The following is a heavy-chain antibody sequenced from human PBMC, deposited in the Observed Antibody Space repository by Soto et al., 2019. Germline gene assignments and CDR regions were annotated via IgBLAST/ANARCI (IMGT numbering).Heavy chain of an antibody. CDR2: IIPIFGTA. V-gene: IGHV1-69*13. D-gene: IGHD3-16*01. J-gene: IGHJ3*02. CDR3: ARRKGVGDAFDI. Sequence: SVKVSCKASGGTFSSYAISWVRQAPGQGLEWMGGIIPIFGTANYAQKFQGRVTITADESASTAYMELSSLRSEDTAVYYCARRKGVGDAFDIWGQGTMVTVSS. CDR1: GGTFSSYA.